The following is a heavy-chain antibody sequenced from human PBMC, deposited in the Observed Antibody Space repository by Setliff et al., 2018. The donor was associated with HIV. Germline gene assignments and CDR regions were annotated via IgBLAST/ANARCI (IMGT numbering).Heavy chain of an antibody. Sequence: SVKVSCKASGGTFSRSVFSWVRQAPGQGLEWMGRFIPMFGATKNAQRFQGRVTITADESTNTAYMELSSLRAEDTAVYFCARGVAINYYGSGSYLGHWGQGTLVTVSS. V-gene: IGHV1-69*13. CDR3: ARGVAINYYGSGSYLGH. CDR2: FIPMFGAT. D-gene: IGHD3-10*01. CDR1: GGTFSRSV. J-gene: IGHJ4*02.